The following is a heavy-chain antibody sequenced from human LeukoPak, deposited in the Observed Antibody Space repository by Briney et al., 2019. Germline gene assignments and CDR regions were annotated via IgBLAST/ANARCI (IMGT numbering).Heavy chain of an antibody. CDR2: ISPYNGNT. J-gene: IGHJ4*02. V-gene: IGHV1-18*04. CDR3: ARALTSGSYFLGYFGY. D-gene: IGHD1-26*01. CDR1: GYTFTSYG. Sequence: ASVKVSCKASGYTFTSYGISWVRQAPGQGLEWMGWISPYNGNTNYAQKLQGRVTMTTDTSTRTAYMELRSLRSDDTAVYYCARALTSGSYFLGYFGYWGQGTLVTVSS.